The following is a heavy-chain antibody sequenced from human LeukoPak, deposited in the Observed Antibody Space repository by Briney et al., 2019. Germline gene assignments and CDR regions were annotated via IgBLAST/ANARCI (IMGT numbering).Heavy chain of an antibody. J-gene: IGHJ4*02. D-gene: IGHD3-22*01. V-gene: IGHV3-33*01. CDR3: ARADGEPQYYYDSSGYVDY. Sequence: GGSLRLSCAASGFTFSSYGMHWVRQAPGKGLEWVAVIWYDGSNKYYADSVKGRFTISRDNSKNTLYLQMNSLRAEDTAVYYCARADGEPQYYYDSSGYVDYWGQGTLVTVSS. CDR2: IWYDGSNK. CDR1: GFTFSSYG.